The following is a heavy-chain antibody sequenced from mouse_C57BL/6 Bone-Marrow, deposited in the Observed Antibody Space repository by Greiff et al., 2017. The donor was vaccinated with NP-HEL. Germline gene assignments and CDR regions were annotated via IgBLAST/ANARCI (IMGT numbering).Heavy chain of an antibody. CDR2: IHPNSGST. V-gene: IGHV1-64*01. D-gene: IGHD1-1*01. Sequence: QVQLQQSGAELVKPGASVKLSCKASGYTFTSYWMHWVKQRPGQGLEWIGMIHPNSGSTNYNEKFKSKATLTVDTSSSTAYMQLSSLTSEDSAVYYCARDYYGSSLFAYWGQGTLVTVSA. J-gene: IGHJ3*01. CDR1: GYTFTSYW. CDR3: ARDYYGSSLFAY.